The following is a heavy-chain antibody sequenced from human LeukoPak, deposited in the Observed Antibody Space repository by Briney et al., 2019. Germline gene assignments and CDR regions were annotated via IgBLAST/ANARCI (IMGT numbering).Heavy chain of an antibody. CDR3: ARDTGVVPAADY. Sequence: GGSLRLSCAASGFISSNYMSWARQAPAKGLEWVSVIYDGATTYYADSVKGRFTISRDNSKNTLYLQMNSLRADDTAVYYCARDTGVVPAADYSGQGTLVTVSS. V-gene: IGHV3-53*01. J-gene: IGHJ4*02. CDR2: IYDGATT. D-gene: IGHD1-14*01. CDR1: GFISSNY.